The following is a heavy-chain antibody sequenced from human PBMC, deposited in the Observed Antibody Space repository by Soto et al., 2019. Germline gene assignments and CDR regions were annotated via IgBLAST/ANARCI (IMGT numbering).Heavy chain of an antibody. CDR1: GFTFSNAW. CDR2: IKSKTDGGTT. V-gene: IGHV3-15*01. CDR3: TTGAMTTVVTGTLGVVDY. J-gene: IGHJ4*02. D-gene: IGHD4-17*01. Sequence: EVQLVESGGGLVKPGGSLRPSCAASGFTFSNAWMSWVRQAPGKGLEWVGRIKSKTDGGTTDYAAPVKGRFTISRDDSKNTLYLQMNSLKTEDTAVYYCTTGAMTTVVTGTLGVVDYWGQGTLVTVSS.